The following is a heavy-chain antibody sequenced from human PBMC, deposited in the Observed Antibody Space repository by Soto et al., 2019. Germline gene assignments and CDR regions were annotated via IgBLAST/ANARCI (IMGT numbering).Heavy chain of an antibody. CDR1: GFTFSTYT. CDR3: ATDLPGCDDDHYGMDV. CDR2: ISVSGRRS. D-gene: IGHD2-21*01. J-gene: IGHJ6*02. Sequence: EVQVLESGGGLVQPGGSLRLSCAASGFTFSTYTMSWVRQTPGKGLEWVSGISVSGRRSSYAGSVKGRFTISRDTSKNTLYLQMNSLRAEDTALYYCATDLPGCDDDHYGMDVWGQGTTVTVSS. V-gene: IGHV3-23*01.